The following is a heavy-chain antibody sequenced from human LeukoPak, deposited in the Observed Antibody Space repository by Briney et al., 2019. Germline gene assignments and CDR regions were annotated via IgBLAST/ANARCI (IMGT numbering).Heavy chain of an antibody. Sequence: VASVKVSCKASGGTFNSYAISWVRQAPGQGLEWMGWINPNSGGTNYAQKFQGRVTMTRDTSISTAYMELSRLRSDDTAVYYCARGSPTGGSGSKGWFDPWGQGTLVTVSS. CDR2: INPNSGGT. V-gene: IGHV1-2*02. CDR3: ARGSPTGGSGSKGWFDP. J-gene: IGHJ5*02. D-gene: IGHD3-10*01. CDR1: GGTFNSYA.